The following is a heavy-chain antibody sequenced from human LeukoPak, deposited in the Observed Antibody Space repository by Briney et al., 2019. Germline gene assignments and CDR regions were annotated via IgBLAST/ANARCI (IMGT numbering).Heavy chain of an antibody. CDR3: AKGRGRLHVNRGVYNYHYYMEV. CDR1: GYTFTGYY. V-gene: IGHV1-2*02. J-gene: IGHJ6*03. Sequence: ASVKVSCKASGYTFTGYYIHWVRQAPGQGLEWMGWINPNSGGTNYAQKFQGRVTMTRDTSISTAYMELSSLGSEDTAIYYCAKGRGRLHVNRGVYNYHYYMEVWGTGTTVIVSS. CDR2: INPNSGGT. D-gene: IGHD3-10*01.